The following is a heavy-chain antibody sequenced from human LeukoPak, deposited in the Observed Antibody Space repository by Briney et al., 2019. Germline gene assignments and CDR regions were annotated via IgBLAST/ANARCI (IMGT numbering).Heavy chain of an antibody. Sequence: SETLSLTCAVYGGSFSGYYWSWIRQPPGKGLEWIGEINHSGSTNYNPSLKSRVTISVDTSKNQFSLKLSSVTAADTAVYYCARTIAVAYVDYWGQGTLVTVSS. CDR1: GGSFSGYY. V-gene: IGHV4-34*01. CDR2: INHSGST. CDR3: ARTIAVAYVDY. D-gene: IGHD6-19*01. J-gene: IGHJ4*02.